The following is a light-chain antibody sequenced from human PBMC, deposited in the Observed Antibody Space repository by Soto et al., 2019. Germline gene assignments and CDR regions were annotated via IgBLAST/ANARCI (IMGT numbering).Light chain of an antibody. CDR2: GAS. V-gene: IGKV3-15*01. CDR3: QQYKNWPLT. CDR1: QSVSSN. Sequence: EIVMMQSPATLSVSPGERATLSCRASQSVSSNLAWYQQKAGQAPRLLIHGASTRATGIPARFSGSGSGTEFTLTISSLQSEDFAVYYCQQYKNWPLTFGGGTKVEIK. J-gene: IGKJ4*01.